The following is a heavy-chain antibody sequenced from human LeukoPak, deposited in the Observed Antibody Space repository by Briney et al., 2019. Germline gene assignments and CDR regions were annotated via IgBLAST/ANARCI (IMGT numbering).Heavy chain of an antibody. V-gene: IGHV3-30*18. D-gene: IGHD2-2*01. Sequence: GGSLRLPCAASGFTFSSYGMHWVRQAPGKGLEWVAVISYDGSNKYYADSVKGRFTISRDNSKNTLYLQMNSLRAEDTAVYYCAKALRYCSSTSCQTYYYYGMDVWGQGTTVTVSS. J-gene: IGHJ6*02. CDR3: AKALRYCSSTSCQTYYYYGMDV. CDR1: GFTFSSYG. CDR2: ISYDGSNK.